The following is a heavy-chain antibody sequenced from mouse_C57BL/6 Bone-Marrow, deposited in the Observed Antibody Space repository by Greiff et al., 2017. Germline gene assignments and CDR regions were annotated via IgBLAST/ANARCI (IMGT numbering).Heavy chain of an antibody. D-gene: IGHD2-1*01. J-gene: IGHJ4*01. Sequence: QVQLQQPGAELVMPGASVKLSCKASGYTFTSYWMHWVKQRPGQGLEWIGEIDPSDSYTTYNQKFKGKYTLTVDKSSSTAYMQLSSLTSEDSAVYYCARRWLYYGNDYYAMDYWGQGTSVTVSS. V-gene: IGHV1-69*01. CDR3: ARRWLYYGNDYYAMDY. CDR2: IDPSDSYT. CDR1: GYTFTSYW.